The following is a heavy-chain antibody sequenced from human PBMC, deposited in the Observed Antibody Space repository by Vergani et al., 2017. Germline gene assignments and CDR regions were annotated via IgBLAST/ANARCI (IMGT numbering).Heavy chain of an antibody. Sequence: EVQLLESGGDLVQPGGSLRLSCAASGFTFIMHAMSWVRQAPGKGLEWVSTLSASERRTHYADSVKGRFTIARDNTKNTLYLQMNSLRADDTAVYYSAIGYCTNSIFRVKGDSWGQGTLVSVSS. CDR3: AIGYCTNSIFRVKGDS. J-gene: IGHJ4*02. CDR2: LSASERRT. CDR1: GFTFIMHA. V-gene: IGHV3-23*01. D-gene: IGHD2-8*01.